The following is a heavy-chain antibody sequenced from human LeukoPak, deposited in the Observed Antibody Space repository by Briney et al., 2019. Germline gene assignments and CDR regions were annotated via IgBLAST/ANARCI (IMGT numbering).Heavy chain of an antibody. CDR1: GGSFSGYY. CDR2: INHSGST. CDR3: ARGRYYYDSGGYYPTPEEALDY. D-gene: IGHD3-22*01. Sequence: PSETLSLTCAVYGGSFSGYYWSWIRQPPGKGLEWIGEINHSGSTNYNPSLKSRVTISVDTSKNQFSLKLSSVTAADTAVYYCARGRYYYDSGGYYPTPEEALDYWGQGTLVTVSS. J-gene: IGHJ4*02. V-gene: IGHV4-34*01.